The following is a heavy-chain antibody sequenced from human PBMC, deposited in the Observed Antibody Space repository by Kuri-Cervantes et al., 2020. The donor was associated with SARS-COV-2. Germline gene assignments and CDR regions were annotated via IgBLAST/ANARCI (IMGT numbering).Heavy chain of an antibody. CDR2: IYDDDTT. J-gene: IGHJ5*02. Sequence: GESLKISCAASGFTFSSYAMSWVRLAPGKRLEWVSIIYDDDTTDYADPVKGRFTISRDNSKNTLYLQMNNLRAEDTAVYYCATKDGVASTPWGPGTLVTVSS. CDR3: ATKDGVASTP. D-gene: IGHD2-15*01. CDR1: GFTFSSYA. V-gene: IGHV3-23*03.